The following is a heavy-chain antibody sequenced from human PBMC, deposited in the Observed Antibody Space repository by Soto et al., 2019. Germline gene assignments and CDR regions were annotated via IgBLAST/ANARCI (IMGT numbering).Heavy chain of an antibody. CDR1: GFTFSSYG. CDR2: ISYDGSNK. V-gene: IGHV3-30*03. Sequence: GSLRLSCAASGFTFSSYGMHWVRQAPGKGLEWVAVISYDGSNKYYADSVKGRFTISRDNSKNTLYLQMNSLRAEDTAVYYCARTCSGGTCSFDYWGQGTLVTVSS. J-gene: IGHJ4*02. CDR3: ARTCSGGTCSFDY. D-gene: IGHD2-15*01.